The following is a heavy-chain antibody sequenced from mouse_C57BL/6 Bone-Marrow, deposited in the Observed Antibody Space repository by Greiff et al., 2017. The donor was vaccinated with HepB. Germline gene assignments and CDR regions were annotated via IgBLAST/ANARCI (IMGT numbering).Heavy chain of an antibody. CDR1: GYTFTSYW. J-gene: IGHJ1*03. Sequence: VQLQQSGAELVKPGASVKLSCKASGYTFTSYWMQWVKQRPGQGLEWIGEIDPSDSYTNYNQKFKGKATLTVDTSSSTAYMQLSSLTSEDSAVYYCARDPIYYGNSYWYFDVWGTGTTVTVSS. V-gene: IGHV1-50*01. D-gene: IGHD2-1*01. CDR2: IDPSDSYT. CDR3: ARDPIYYGNSYWYFDV.